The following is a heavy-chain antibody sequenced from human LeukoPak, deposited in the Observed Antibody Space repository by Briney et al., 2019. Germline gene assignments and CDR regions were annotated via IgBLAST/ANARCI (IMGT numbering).Heavy chain of an antibody. J-gene: IGHJ4*02. CDR2: IHYSGST. D-gene: IGHD6-19*01. Sequence: SETLSLTCTVSGDSISSYYWNWIRQPPGKGLEWIWYIHYSGSTKYNPSLKSRVTISVDTSKNQFSLKLSSVTAADTAVYYCARWYSSGWAFDYWGQGTLVTVSS. CDR3: ARWYSSGWAFDY. V-gene: IGHV4-59*08. CDR1: GDSISSYY.